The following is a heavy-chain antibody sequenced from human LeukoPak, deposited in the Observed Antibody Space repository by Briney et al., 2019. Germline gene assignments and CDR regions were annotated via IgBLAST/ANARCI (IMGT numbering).Heavy chain of an antibody. V-gene: IGHV4-30-2*01. D-gene: IGHD3-10*01. CDR2: IFHTGHT. J-gene: IGHJ4*02. Sequence: PSETLSLTCAVSGGSISSGDFPWSWIRQPPGKALEWIGYIFHTGHTSYSPSLKSRVTISVDMSKNQLSLRLTSVTAADTAVYYCARGFYGAGSHFDYWGQGTPVTVSS. CDR3: ARGFYGAGSHFDY. CDR1: GGSISSGDFP.